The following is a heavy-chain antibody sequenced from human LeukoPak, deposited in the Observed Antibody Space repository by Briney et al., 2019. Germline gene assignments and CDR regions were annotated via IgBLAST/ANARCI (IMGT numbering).Heavy chain of an antibody. D-gene: IGHD4-23*01. J-gene: IGHJ4*02. CDR1: GFTFSGYV. CDR3: ATYKYGGNPTGLFDY. Sequence: GGSLRLSCAASGFTFSGYVMTWVRQAPGKGLEWVSAISGSGGSTYYADSVKGRFTISRDNSKNTLYLQMNSLRAEDTAVYYCATYKYGGNPTGLFDYWGQGTLVTVSS. V-gene: IGHV3-23*01. CDR2: ISGSGGST.